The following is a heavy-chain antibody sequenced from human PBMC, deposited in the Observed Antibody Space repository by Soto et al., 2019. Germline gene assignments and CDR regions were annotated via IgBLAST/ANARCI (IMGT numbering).Heavy chain of an antibody. J-gene: IGHJ6*03. CDR3: AKAKSIAARLYYYYYMDV. V-gene: IGHV3-23*01. CDR2: ISGSGGST. Sequence: GGSLRLSCAASGFTFSSYAMSWVRQAPGKGLEWVSAISGSGGSTYYADSVKGRFTISRDNSKNTLYLQMNSLRAEDTAVYYCAKAKSIAARLYYYYYMDVWGKGTTVTVSS. D-gene: IGHD6-6*01. CDR1: GFTFSSYA.